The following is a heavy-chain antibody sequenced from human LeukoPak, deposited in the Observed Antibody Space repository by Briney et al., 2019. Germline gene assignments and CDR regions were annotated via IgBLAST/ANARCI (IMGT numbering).Heavy chain of an antibody. J-gene: IGHJ4*03. D-gene: IGHD3-22*01. Sequence: GGSLRLSCAASGFTFSNYGMHWVRQAPGKGLEWVAVISYDGSNKYYADSVKGRFTISRDNFKNTLYLQMNSLRAEDTAVYYCAKGSAYYYDSSGYYFDYWGQGTTVTVSS. CDR3: AKGSAYYYDSSGYYFDY. V-gene: IGHV3-30*18. CDR2: ISYDGSNK. CDR1: GFTFSNYG.